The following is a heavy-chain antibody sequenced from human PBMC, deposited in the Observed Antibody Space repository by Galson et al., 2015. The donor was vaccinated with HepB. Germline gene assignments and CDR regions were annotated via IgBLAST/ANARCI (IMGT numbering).Heavy chain of an antibody. CDR1: GFTFSSYA. D-gene: IGHD3-22*01. J-gene: IGHJ4*02. Sequence: SLRLSCAASGFTFSSYAMHWVRQAPGKGLEWVAVISYDGSNKYYADSVKGRFTISRDNSKNTLYLQMNSLRAEDTAVYYCARGLPHLWYDSSGYMYYFDYWGQGTLVTVSS. V-gene: IGHV3-30*04. CDR2: ISYDGSNK. CDR3: ARGLPHLWYDSSGYMYYFDY.